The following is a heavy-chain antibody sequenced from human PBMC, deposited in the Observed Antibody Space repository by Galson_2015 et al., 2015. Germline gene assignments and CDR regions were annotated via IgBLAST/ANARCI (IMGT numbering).Heavy chain of an antibody. J-gene: IGHJ6*02. V-gene: IGHV4-30-2*04. D-gene: IGHD6-13*01. Sequence: SRVTISVDTSKNQFSLKLTSVTAADTAVYYCAREAKQQLVLHNYYYGMDVWGQGTTVTVSS. CDR3: AREAKQQLVLHNYYYGMDV.